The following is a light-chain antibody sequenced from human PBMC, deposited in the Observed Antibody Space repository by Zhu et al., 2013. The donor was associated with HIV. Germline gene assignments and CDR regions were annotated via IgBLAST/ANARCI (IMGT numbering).Light chain of an antibody. CDR1: RRLSSRN. CDR3: QQYGSSSLT. Sequence: EIVLTQSPDILSLSPGERAIFSCRASRRLSSRNVAWYQQKLGQAPTLLIYGASTRATGVPDRFSGRGSGTDFTLTVSRLEPEDFAVYYCQQYGSSSLTFGGGTKVEIK. V-gene: IGKV3-20*01. CDR2: GAS. J-gene: IGKJ4*01.